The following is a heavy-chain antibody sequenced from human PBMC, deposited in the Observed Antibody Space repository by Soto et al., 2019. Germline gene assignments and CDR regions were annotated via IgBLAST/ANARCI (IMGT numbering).Heavy chain of an antibody. Sequence: EVQLVESGGGLVKPGGSLRLSCAASGFTFSNAWMNWVRQAPGKGLEWVGRIKSKTDGGTTDYAAPVKGRITISRADSKHTLYLQMNSLKTEDTAVYYCITDPHSGSYGYAWGQGTMVTVSS. CDR1: GFTFSNAW. J-gene: IGHJ3*01. V-gene: IGHV3-15*07. D-gene: IGHD5-18*01. CDR3: ITDPHSGSYGYA. CDR2: IKSKTDGGTT.